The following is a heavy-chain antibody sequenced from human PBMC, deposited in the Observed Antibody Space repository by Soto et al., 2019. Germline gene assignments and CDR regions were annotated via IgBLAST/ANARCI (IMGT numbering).Heavy chain of an antibody. V-gene: IGHV5-51*01. CDR2: IYPGDSDT. Sequence: PXESMKISCRGSGYSFTSYWIGWVRQMPGKGLEWMGIIYPGDSDTRYSPSFQGQVTISADKSISTAYLQWSSLKASDTAMYYCARGATYYYDKYYFDYWGQGALVTVSS. J-gene: IGHJ4*02. CDR3: ARGATYYYDKYYFDY. CDR1: GYSFTSYW. D-gene: IGHD3-22*01.